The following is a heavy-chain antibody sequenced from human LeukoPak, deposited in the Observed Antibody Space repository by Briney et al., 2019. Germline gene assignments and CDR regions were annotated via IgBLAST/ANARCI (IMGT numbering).Heavy chain of an antibody. Sequence: ASVKVSCKASGYTFTGYYMHWVRQAPGQGLEWMGWINPNSGGTNYAQKLQGRVTMTRDKSLITAYMEPSRLRSDDTAVYYCARDGEPSGEWFDPWRQGTLVTVSS. CDR1: GYTFTGYY. V-gene: IGHV1-2*02. D-gene: IGHD2-15*01. CDR3: ARDGEPSGEWFDP. CDR2: INPNSGGT. J-gene: IGHJ5*02.